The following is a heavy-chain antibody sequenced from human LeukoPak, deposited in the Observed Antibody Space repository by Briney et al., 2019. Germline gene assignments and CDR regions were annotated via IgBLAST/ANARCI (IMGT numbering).Heavy chain of an antibody. CDR3: ARQEYYYDSSGYSTAFDY. D-gene: IGHD3-22*01. V-gene: IGHV1-69*04. J-gene: IGHJ4*02. CDR1: GGTFSSYA. CDR2: IIPILGIA. Sequence: ASVKVSCKASGGTFSSYAISWVRQAPGQGLEWMGRIIPILGIASYAQKFQGRVTITADKSTSTAYMELSSLRSEDTAVYYCARQEYYYDSSGYSTAFDYWGQGTLVTVSS.